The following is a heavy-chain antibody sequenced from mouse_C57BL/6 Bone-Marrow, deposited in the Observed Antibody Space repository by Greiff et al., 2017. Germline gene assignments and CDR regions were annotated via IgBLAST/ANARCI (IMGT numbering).Heavy chain of an antibody. J-gene: IGHJ3*01. CDR2: INPSSGYT. V-gene: IGHV1-4*01. D-gene: IGHD2-4*01. CDR3: ARERAIYYDYGVFAY. Sequence: QVQLQQSGAELARPGASVKMSCKASGYTFTSYTMHWVKQRPGQGLEWIGYINPSSGYTKYNQKFKHKATLTADKSSSTAYMQLSSLTSEDSAVYYCARERAIYYDYGVFAYWGQGTLVTVSA. CDR1: GYTFTSYT.